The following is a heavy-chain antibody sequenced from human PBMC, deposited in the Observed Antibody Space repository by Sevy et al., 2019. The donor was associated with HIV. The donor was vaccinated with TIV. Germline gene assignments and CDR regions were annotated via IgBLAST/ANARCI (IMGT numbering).Heavy chain of an antibody. Sequence: SETLSLTCAVYGGSFSGYYWSWIRQPPGKGLEWIGEINHSGSTHYNPSLKSRVTISVDTSKNQFSLKLSSVTAADTTVYYCARVRRGGGDFWSGYYIRQYYFDYWGQGTLVTVSS. J-gene: IGHJ4*02. CDR3: ARVRRGGGDFWSGYYIRQYYFDY. V-gene: IGHV4-34*01. D-gene: IGHD3-3*01. CDR2: INHSGST. CDR1: GGSFSGYY.